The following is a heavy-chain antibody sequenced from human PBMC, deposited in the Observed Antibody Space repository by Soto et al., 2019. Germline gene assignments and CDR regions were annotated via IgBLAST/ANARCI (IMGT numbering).Heavy chain of an antibody. CDR2: ISGSGGST. CDR1: GFTFSSYA. J-gene: IGHJ4*02. V-gene: IGHV3-23*01. D-gene: IGHD5-18*01. CDR3: AKVVGYSYGSGYYLDY. Sequence: GGSLRLSCVVSGFTFSSYAMTWVRQAPGKGLEWVSGISGSGGSTYHADSVKGRFTISRDNSKNTLYLQMNSLRAEDTAVYYCAKVVGYSYGSGYYLDYWGQGTLVTVSS.